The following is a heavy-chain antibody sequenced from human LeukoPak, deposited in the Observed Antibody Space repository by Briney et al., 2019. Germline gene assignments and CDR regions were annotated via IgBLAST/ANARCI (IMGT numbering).Heavy chain of an antibody. V-gene: IGHV4-38-2*02. J-gene: IGHJ4*02. CDR3: ARHMCPSCYNAPLY. CDR2: IYHSGST. CDR1: GYSISSGYY. Sequence: SETLSLTCTASGYSISSGYYWGWIRQPPGKGLEWIGSIYHSGSTYYNPSLKSRVTISVDTSKNQFSLKLSSVTAADTAVYYCARHMCPSCYNAPLYWGQGTLVTVSS. D-gene: IGHD2-2*02.